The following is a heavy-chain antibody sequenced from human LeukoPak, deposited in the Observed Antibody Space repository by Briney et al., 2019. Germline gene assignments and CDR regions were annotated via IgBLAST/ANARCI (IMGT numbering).Heavy chain of an antibody. CDR2: VYLGDSDT. CDR3: ARHIVGAPAYFDY. J-gene: IGHJ4*02. D-gene: IGHD1-26*01. Sequence: GESLQISCKVSGDGSTNYWIAWVRPMPGRGLEWMGIVYLGDSDTRYSPSFQGLVTLSADKSISTAYLQWSSLKASDTAMYYCARHIVGAPAYFDYWGQGTLVTVSS. V-gene: IGHV5-51*01. CDR1: GDGSTNYW.